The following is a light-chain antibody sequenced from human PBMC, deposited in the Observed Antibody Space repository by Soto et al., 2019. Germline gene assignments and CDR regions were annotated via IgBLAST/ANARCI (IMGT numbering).Light chain of an antibody. CDR2: KAS. CDR3: QQYNSYRA. CDR1: QSIDTC. J-gene: IGKJ1*01. Sequence: DIQMTQSPSTLSASVGDRVTITCRAIQSIDTCLAWHQQKPGQVPKLLIYKASSLESEVPSRFSGSGSGTEFALTISILQPDYCATYYCQQYNSYRAFGQGTKVEI. V-gene: IGKV1-5*03.